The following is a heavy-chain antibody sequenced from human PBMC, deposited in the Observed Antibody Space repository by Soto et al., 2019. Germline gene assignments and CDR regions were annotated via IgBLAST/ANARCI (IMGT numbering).Heavy chain of an antibody. D-gene: IGHD3-3*01. CDR3: ASQKSITIFGVVIIRDY. CDR1: GYSLTSYW. V-gene: IGHV5-10-1*01. J-gene: IGHJ4*02. CDR2: IDPSDSYT. Sequence: PGESLKISCKGSGYSLTSYWISWVRQMPGKGLEWMGRIDPSDSYTNYSPSFQGHVTISADKSISTAYLQWSSLKASDTAMYYCASQKSITIFGVVIIRDYWGQGTLVTVSS.